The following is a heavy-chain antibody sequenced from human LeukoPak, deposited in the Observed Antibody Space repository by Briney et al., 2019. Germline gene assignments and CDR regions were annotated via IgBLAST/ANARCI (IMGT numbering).Heavy chain of an antibody. V-gene: IGHV1-2*06. Sequence: ASVKVSCKASGYTFTGYYMHWVRQAPGQGLEWMGRINPNSGGTNYAQKFQGRVTMTRDTSISTAYMELSRLRSDDTAVYYCARRLMVRGVIVYAFDIWGQGTMVTVSS. CDR1: GYTFTGYY. D-gene: IGHD3-10*01. CDR3: ARRLMVRGVIVYAFDI. J-gene: IGHJ3*02. CDR2: INPNSGGT.